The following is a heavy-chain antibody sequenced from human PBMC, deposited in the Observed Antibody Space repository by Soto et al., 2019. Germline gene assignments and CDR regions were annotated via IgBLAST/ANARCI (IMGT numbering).Heavy chain of an antibody. V-gene: IGHV5-51*01. D-gene: IGHD5-12*01. Sequence: PGESLKISCKGSGYRFTSYWIGWVRQMPGKGLEWMGIIYPDDPDTRYSPSFQGQVTISADKSISTAYLQWSNLKASDTAMYYCARQSVKDGYNLDYWGQGTLVTVS. CDR2: IYPDDPDT. CDR1: GYRFTSYW. J-gene: IGHJ4*02. CDR3: ARQSVKDGYNLDY.